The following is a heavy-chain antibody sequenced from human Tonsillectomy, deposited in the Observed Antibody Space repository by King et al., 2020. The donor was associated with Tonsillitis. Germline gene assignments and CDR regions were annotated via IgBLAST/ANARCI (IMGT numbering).Heavy chain of an antibody. V-gene: IGHV3-23*03. J-gene: IGHJ3*02. CDR1: GFTFSSYA. D-gene: IGHD6-19*01. CDR2: IYSGGSST. CDR3: AKDLAAGIAVAVDAFDI. Sequence: QLVQSGGGLVQPGGSLRLSCAASGFTFSSYAMSWVRQAPGKGLEWVSVIYSGGSSTHCADSVKGRFTISRDNSKNTLYLQMNSLRAEDTAVYYCAKDLAAGIAVAVDAFDIWGQGTMVTVSS.